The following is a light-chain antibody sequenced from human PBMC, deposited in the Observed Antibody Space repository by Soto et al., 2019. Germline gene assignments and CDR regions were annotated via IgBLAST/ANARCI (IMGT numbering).Light chain of an antibody. V-gene: IGLV4-69*01. Sequence: QSVLTQSPSASASLGTSVKLTCTLSSVHSSFTIAWHQQQPQKGPRYLMKVDSDGSHTKGDGIPDRFSGSSSGAERYLTISSLQSEDEADYYCQTWATGIQVFGGGTKVTVL. CDR3: QTWATGIQV. CDR2: VDSDGSH. CDR1: SVHSSFT. J-gene: IGLJ3*02.